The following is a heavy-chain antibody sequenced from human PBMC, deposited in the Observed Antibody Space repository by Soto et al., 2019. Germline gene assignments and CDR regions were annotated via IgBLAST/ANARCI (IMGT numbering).Heavy chain of an antibody. V-gene: IGHV4-4*02. CDR1: GGSITSNW. CDR2: IHHSGSF. J-gene: IGHJ5*02. D-gene: IGHD3-9*01. Sequence: QVQLQESGPGLVNPSGTLSLTCAVSGGSITSNWWSWVRQPPGKGLEWIGEIHHSGSFNYNPSLRSGVTISIDKSKYQLSLKLTSVTAADTAVHYCVRNDWYRFGPWGQGTLVTVSS. CDR3: VRNDWYRFGP.